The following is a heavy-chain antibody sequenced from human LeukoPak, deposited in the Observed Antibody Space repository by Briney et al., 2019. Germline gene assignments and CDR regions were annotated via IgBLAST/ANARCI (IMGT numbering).Heavy chain of an antibody. V-gene: IGHV1-2*02. D-gene: IGHD2-21*01. CDR2: INPNSGGT. CDR1: GYTFTGYY. Sequence: ASVKVCFMASGYTFTGYYMHWVRQAPGQGLEWMGYINPNSGGTNYAQKFQGRVTMTRDTSISTAYMELTRLTSDDTAVYYCALDSKPAFDYWGQGTLVTVSS. J-gene: IGHJ4*02. CDR3: ALDSKPAFDY.